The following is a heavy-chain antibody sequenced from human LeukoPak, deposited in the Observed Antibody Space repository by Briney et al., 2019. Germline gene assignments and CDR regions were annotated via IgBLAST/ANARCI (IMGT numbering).Heavy chain of an antibody. Sequence: VASVKVSCKASGGTFSSYAISWVRQAPGQGLEWMGGIIPIFGTANYAQKFQGRVTITTYESTSTAYMELSSLRSEDTAVYYCARVRVRGVVDYWGQGTLVTVSS. V-gene: IGHV1-69*05. CDR2: IIPIFGTA. CDR1: GGTFSSYA. D-gene: IGHD3-10*01. CDR3: ARVRVRGVVDY. J-gene: IGHJ4*02.